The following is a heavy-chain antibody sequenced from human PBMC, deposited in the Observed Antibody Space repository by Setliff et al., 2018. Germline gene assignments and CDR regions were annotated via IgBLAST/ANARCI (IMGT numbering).Heavy chain of an antibody. CDR1: GGSFSSSNYY. Sequence: SETLSLTCAVYGGSFSSSNYYWGWIRQPAGKGLEWIGHIYTSGSTNYNPSLKSRVTISVDTSKSQFSLKLSSVTAADTAVYYCASQGFSHYYYYYGMDVWGQGTTVTVSS. CDR2: IYTSGST. J-gene: IGHJ6*02. D-gene: IGHD3-10*01. V-gene: IGHV4-61*09. CDR3: ASQGFSHYYYYYGMDV.